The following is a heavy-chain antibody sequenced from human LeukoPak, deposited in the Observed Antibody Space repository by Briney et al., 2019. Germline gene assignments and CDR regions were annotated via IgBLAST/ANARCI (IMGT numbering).Heavy chain of an antibody. CDR3: ARSIVGATYGAFDI. V-gene: IGHV3-23*01. J-gene: IGHJ3*02. CDR1: GFTLSSYA. D-gene: IGHD1-26*01. Sequence: PGGSLRLSCVASGFTLSSYAMSWVRQAPGKGLEWVSTISGSGGSTYYADSVKGRFTISRDKPKNTLYLQMNSLRAEDTAVYYCARSIVGATYGAFDIWGQGTMVTVSS. CDR2: ISGSGGST.